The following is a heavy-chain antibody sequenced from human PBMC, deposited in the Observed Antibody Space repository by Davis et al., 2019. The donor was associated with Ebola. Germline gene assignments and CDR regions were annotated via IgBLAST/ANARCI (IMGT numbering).Heavy chain of an antibody. CDR3: ARIPDSSGYNYYFDY. CDR2: IDWDDDK. J-gene: IGHJ4*02. CDR1: GGSISSYYW. Sequence: TLSLTCTVSGGSISSYYWSWIRQPPGKALEWLALIDWDDDKYYSTSLKTRLTISKDTSKNQVVLTMTNMDPVDTATYYCARIPDSSGYNYYFDYWGQGTLVTVSS. D-gene: IGHD3-22*01. V-gene: IGHV2-70*18.